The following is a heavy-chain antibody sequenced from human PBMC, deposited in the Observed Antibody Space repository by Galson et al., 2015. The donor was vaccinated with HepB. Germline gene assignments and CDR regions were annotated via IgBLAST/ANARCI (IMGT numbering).Heavy chain of an antibody. CDR3: ARGDGYCSGGSCYGGRSDDAFDI. D-gene: IGHD2-15*01. J-gene: IGHJ3*02. CDR1: GGSISSSSYY. V-gene: IGHV4-39*07. Sequence: ETLSLTCTVSGGSISSSSYYWGWIRQPPGKGLEWIGSIYYSGSTYYNPSLKSRVTISVDTSKNQFSLKLSSVTAADTAVYYCARGDGYCSGGSCYGGRSDDAFDIWGQGTMVTVSS. CDR2: IYYSGST.